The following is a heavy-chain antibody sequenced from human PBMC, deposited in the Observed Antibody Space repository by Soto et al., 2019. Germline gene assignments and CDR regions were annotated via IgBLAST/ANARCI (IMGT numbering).Heavy chain of an antibody. Sequence: GGSLRLSCAASGFTFSDAWMSWVRQAPGKGLEWVGRIKSKTDGGTTDYAAPVKGRFTISRDDSKNTLYLQMNSLKTEDTAVYYCTTVASCSSTSCYTRYFDYWGQGTLVTVSS. CDR3: TTVASCSSTSCYTRYFDY. CDR2: IKSKTDGGTT. V-gene: IGHV3-15*01. D-gene: IGHD2-2*02. J-gene: IGHJ4*02. CDR1: GFTFSDAW.